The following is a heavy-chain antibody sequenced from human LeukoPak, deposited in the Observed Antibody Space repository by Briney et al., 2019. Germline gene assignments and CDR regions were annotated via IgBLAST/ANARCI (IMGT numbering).Heavy chain of an antibody. D-gene: IGHD2-2*01. Sequence: GGSLRLSCAASGFTFSTYGMHWVRQAPGKGLEWVAVIWHDGSHQYYADSVKGRFTISRDNSRNTLYLQMNNIRAEDTAVYFCARSYADGTADYWGQGTLVTVSS. CDR2: IWHDGSHQ. CDR1: GFTFSTYG. CDR3: ARSYADGTADY. V-gene: IGHV3-33*01. J-gene: IGHJ4*02.